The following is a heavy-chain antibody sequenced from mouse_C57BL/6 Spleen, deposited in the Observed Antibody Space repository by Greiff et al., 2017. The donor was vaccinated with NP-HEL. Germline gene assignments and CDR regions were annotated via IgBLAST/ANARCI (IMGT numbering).Heavy chain of an antibody. CDR3: ARMRMGQAMDY. Sequence: VQLQQSGAELVKPGASVKISCKASGYAFSSYWMNWVKQRPGKGLEWIGQIYPGDGDTNYNGKFKGKATLTADKSSSTAYMQLSSLTSEDSAVYFCARMRMGQAMDYWGQGTSVTVSS. CDR2: IYPGDGDT. J-gene: IGHJ4*01. V-gene: IGHV1-80*01. CDR1: GYAFSSYW. D-gene: IGHD3-3*01.